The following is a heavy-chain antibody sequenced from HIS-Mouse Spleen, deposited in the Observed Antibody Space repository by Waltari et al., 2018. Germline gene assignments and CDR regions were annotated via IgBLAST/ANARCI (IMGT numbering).Heavy chain of an antibody. CDR3: AREIPYSSSWYDWYFDL. CDR2: IYYSGRT. D-gene: IGHD6-13*01. CDR1: GGSISSSSYY. J-gene: IGHJ2*01. Sequence: QLQLQESGPGLVKPSETLSLTCTVSGGSISSSSYYWGWIRQPPGKGLEWIGSIYYSGRTSYNPSLKSRVTISVDTAKTQFARKLSSVTAADTAVYYCAREIPYSSSWYDWYFDLWGRGTLVTVSS. V-gene: IGHV4-39*07.